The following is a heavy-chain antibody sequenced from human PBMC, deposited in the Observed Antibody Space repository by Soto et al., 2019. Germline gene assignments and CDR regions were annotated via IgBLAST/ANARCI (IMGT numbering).Heavy chain of an antibody. CDR3: ARVGYSSGYTSNFDY. J-gene: IGHJ4*02. V-gene: IGHV4-30-4*01. CDR1: GGSISSGDYY. D-gene: IGHD3-22*01. Sequence: ASETLSLTCTVSGGSISSGDYYWSWIRQPPGKGLEWIGYIYYSGSTYYNPSLKSRVTISVDTSKNQFSLKLSSVTAADTAVYYCARVGYSSGYTSNFDYWGQGTLVTVSS. CDR2: IYYSGST.